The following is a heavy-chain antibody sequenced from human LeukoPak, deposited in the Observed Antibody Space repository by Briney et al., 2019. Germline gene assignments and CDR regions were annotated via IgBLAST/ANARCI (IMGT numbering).Heavy chain of an antibody. CDR3: ARVAYYDSSGYSYPRFDY. D-gene: IGHD3-22*01. V-gene: IGHV4-39*07. Sequence: SETLSLTCTVSGGSISSSSYYWGWIHQPPGKGLEWMGSIYYSGSTYYNPSLKSRVTISVDTSKNQFSLKLSSVTAADTAVYYCARVAYYDSSGYSYPRFDYWGQGTLVTVSS. CDR2: IYYSGST. J-gene: IGHJ4*02. CDR1: GGSISSSSYY.